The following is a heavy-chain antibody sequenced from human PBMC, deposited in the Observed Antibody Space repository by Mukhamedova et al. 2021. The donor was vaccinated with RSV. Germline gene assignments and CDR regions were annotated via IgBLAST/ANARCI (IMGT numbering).Heavy chain of an antibody. V-gene: IGHV4-34*01. CDR2: INHSGST. CDR1: Y. J-gene: IGHJ5*01. Sequence: YWSWIRQPPGKGLEWIGEINHSGSTNYNPSLKSRVTISVDTSKNQFSLKLSSVTAADTAVYYCARFPGRSHYGSGSYYSGLNWFD. CDR3: ARFPGRSHYGSGSYYSGLNWFD. D-gene: IGHD3-10*01.